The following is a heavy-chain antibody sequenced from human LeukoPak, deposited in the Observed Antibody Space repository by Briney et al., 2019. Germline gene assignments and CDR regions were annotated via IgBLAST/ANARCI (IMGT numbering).Heavy chain of an antibody. Sequence: SETLSLTCGVYSGSLSDRYWSWIRQPPGKGLEWIGEINPSGRTNYNPSLKSRVTMSIDTSKNQFSLKLSSVTAADTAVYYCARLSGYHFDYWGQGALVTVSS. J-gene: IGHJ4*02. CDR1: SGSLSDRY. CDR2: INPSGRT. D-gene: IGHD5-12*01. V-gene: IGHV4-34*01. CDR3: ARLSGYHFDY.